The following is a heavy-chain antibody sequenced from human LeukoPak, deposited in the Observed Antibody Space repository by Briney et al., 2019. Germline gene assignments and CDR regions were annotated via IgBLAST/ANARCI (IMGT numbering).Heavy chain of an antibody. CDR3: ARYLTGTATFDY. V-gene: IGHV4-59*01. D-gene: IGHD1-1*01. J-gene: IGHJ4*02. Sequence: SETLSLTXTVSGGSISSYYWSWIRQPPGKGLEWIGYIYYSGSTNYNPSLRSRVTISVDTSKNQFSLKLSSVTAADTAMYYCARYLTGTATFDYWGQGTLVTVSA. CDR2: IYYSGST. CDR1: GGSISSYY.